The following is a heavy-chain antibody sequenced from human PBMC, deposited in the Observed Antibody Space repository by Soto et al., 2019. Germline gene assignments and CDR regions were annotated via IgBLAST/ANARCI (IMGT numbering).Heavy chain of an antibody. CDR3: ARGVGSSSVDY. V-gene: IGHV4-34*01. J-gene: IGHJ4*02. CDR2: INHSGST. CDR1: GGSFSGYY. D-gene: IGHD6-6*01. Sequence: QVQLQQWGAGLLKPSETLSLTCAVYGGSFSGYYLSWIRQPPGKGLEWIGEINHSGSTNYNPSLKSRVTISVDTSKNQFSLKLSSVTAADTAVYYCARGVGSSSVDYWGQGTLVTVSS.